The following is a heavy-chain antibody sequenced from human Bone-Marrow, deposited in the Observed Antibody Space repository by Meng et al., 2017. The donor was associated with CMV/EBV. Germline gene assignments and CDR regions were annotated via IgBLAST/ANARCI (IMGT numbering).Heavy chain of an antibody. D-gene: IGHD2-15*01. CDR2: ISASNYR. Sequence: GESLKISCAASGFTFSDYSMNWVRQAPGKGLECVSFISASNYRYYADSVKGRFTISRDNAKNSLYLQMNSLRAEDTAVYYCARDHPGLPFQHWGQGTLVTVYS. V-gene: IGHV3-21*01. CDR1: GFTFSDYS. CDR3: ARDHPGLPFQH. J-gene: IGHJ1*01.